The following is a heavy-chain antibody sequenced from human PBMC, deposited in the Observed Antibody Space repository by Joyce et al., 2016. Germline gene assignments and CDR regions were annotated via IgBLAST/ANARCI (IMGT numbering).Heavy chain of an antibody. J-gene: IGHJ6*02. CDR3: ARDTAMATGYYYYGMDV. CDR1: GYTFTNYY. V-gene: IGHV1-46*01. D-gene: IGHD5-18*01. CDR2: INPIVGST. Sequence: QVQLVQSGAEVKKPGASVKVSCKASGYTFTNYYMHWGRQAPGQGLEWMGIINPIVGSTTSAQKFQGRVTMTRDTSTSTVYMELSSLRSEDTAVYYCARDTAMATGYYYYGMDVWGQGTTVTVSS.